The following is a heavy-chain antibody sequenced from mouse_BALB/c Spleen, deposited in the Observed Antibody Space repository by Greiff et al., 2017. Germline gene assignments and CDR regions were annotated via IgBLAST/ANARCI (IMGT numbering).Heavy chain of an antibody. CDR3: ARSPLITTGGYYFDY. V-gene: IGHV14-3*02. Sequence: EVNVVESGAELVKPGASVKLSCTASGFNIKDTYMHWVKQRPEQGLEWIGRIDPANGNTKYDPKFQGKATITADTSSNTAYLQLSSLTSEDTAVYYCARSPLITTGGYYFDYWGQGTTLTVSS. J-gene: IGHJ2*01. CDR1: GFNIKDTY. D-gene: IGHD2-4*01. CDR2: IDPANGNT.